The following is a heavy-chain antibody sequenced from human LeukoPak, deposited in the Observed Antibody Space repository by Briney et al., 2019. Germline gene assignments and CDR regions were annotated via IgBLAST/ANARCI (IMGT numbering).Heavy chain of an antibody. V-gene: IGHV1-2*02. CDR2: INPNSGGT. Sequence: ASVKVSCKASGYTFTGYYMHWVRQAPGQGLEWMGWINPNSGGTNYAQKFQGRVTMTRDTSISTAYMELSRLRSYDTAVYYCARVDGYESRTPYYDILTGPDYWGQGTLVTVSS. CDR1: GYTFTGYY. J-gene: IGHJ4*02. CDR3: ARVDGYESRTPYYDILTGPDY. D-gene: IGHD3-9*01.